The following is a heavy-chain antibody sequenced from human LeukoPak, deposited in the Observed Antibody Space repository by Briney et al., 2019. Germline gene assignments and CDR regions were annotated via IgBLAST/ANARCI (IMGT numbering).Heavy chain of an antibody. V-gene: IGHV3-11*03. CDR3: ARRYCSGGTCRDAFDI. J-gene: IGHJ3*02. D-gene: IGHD2-15*01. CDR1: GFTFSDYY. CDR2: ISSSSSYT. Sequence: PGGSLRLSCAAPGFTFSDYYMSWIRQAPGKGLEWVSYISSSSSYTNYADSVKGRFTISRDNAKNSLYLQMNSLRAEDTAVYYCARRYCSGGTCRDAFDIWGQGTMVTVSS.